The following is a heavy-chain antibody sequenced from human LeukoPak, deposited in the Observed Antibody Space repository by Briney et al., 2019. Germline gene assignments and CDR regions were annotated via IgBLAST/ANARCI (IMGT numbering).Heavy chain of an antibody. Sequence: TGGPLRLSCAASGFTVSSNYMSWVRQAPGKGLEWVSVIHSGGSTYYADSVKGRFTISRQNSKNTLYLQMNSLRAEDTAVYYCAKDTRLRFLEWLPKSYYFDYWGQGTLVTVSS. CDR3: AKDTRLRFLEWLPKSYYFDY. CDR1: GFTVSSNY. D-gene: IGHD3-3*01. CDR2: IHSGGST. J-gene: IGHJ4*02. V-gene: IGHV3-53*04.